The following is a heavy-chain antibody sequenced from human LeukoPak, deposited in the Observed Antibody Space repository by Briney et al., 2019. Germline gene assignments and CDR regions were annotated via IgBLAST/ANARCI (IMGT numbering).Heavy chain of an antibody. Sequence: SQTLSLTCTVSGGSISSGGYYWSWIRQHPGKGLEWIGYIYYSGSTYYNPSLKSRVTISVDTSKNQFSLQLNSVTPEDTAVYYCARIAAPRTTVTKAFDIWGQGTMVTVSS. CDR3: ARIAAPRTTVTKAFDI. J-gene: IGHJ3*02. CDR1: GGSISSGGYY. CDR2: IYYSGST. D-gene: IGHD4-17*01. V-gene: IGHV4-31*03.